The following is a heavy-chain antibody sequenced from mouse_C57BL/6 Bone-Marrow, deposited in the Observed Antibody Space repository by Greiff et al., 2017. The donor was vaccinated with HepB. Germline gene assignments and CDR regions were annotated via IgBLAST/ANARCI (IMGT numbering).Heavy chain of an antibody. CDR2: INHSSGYT. CDR1: GYTFTSYT. Sequence: QVQLQQSGAELARPGASVKMSCKASGYTFTSYTMHWVKQRPGQGLEWIGYINHSSGYTKYNQKFKDKATLTADKSSSTAYMQLSSLTSEDSAVYYCARGGGSSHWYFDVWGTGTTVTVSS. J-gene: IGHJ1*03. D-gene: IGHD1-1*01. V-gene: IGHV1-4*01. CDR3: ARGGGSSHWYFDV.